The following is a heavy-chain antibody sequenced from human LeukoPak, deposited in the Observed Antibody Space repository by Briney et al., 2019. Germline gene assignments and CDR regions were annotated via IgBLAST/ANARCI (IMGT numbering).Heavy chain of an antibody. Sequence: SSVKVSCKASGGTFSSYAISWVRQAPGQGLEWMGGIIPIFGTANYAQKFQGRVTITTDESTSTAYMELSSLRSEDTAVYYCAGSLLTGDFRVIWFDPWGQGTLVTVSS. CDR2: IIPIFGTA. CDR3: AGSLLTGDFRVIWFDP. V-gene: IGHV1-69*05. J-gene: IGHJ5*02. D-gene: IGHD7-27*01. CDR1: GGTFSSYA.